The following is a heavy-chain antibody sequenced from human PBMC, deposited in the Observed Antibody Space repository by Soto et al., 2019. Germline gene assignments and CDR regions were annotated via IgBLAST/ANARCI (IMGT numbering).Heavy chain of an antibody. Sequence: GGSLRLSCAASGFTFSSYAMHWVRQAPGKGLEWVAVISYDGSNKYYADSVKGRFTISRDNSKNTLYLQMNSLRAEDTAVYYCARVGTAMAKIFDYWGQGTLVTVSS. CDR1: GFTFSSYA. CDR3: ARVGTAMAKIFDY. CDR2: ISYDGSNK. D-gene: IGHD5-18*01. V-gene: IGHV3-30-3*01. J-gene: IGHJ4*02.